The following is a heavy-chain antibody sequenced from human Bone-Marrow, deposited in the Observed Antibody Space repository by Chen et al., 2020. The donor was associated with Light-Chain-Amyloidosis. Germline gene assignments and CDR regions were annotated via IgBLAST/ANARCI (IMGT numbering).Heavy chain of an antibody. CDR1: GGSFSGYY. CDR3: AREGTAMGRGQFLNFFYYMDV. J-gene: IGHJ6*03. Sequence: QVQLQQWGAGLLKPSETLSLTCAVYGGSFSGYYWSWIRQPPGKGLEWIGEINHSGSTNYNPSLKSRLTISVDTSKKQLSLKLSSVTAADTAVYFCAREGTAMGRGQFLNFFYYMDVWGKGTTVTVSS. D-gene: IGHD5-18*01. CDR2: INHSGST. V-gene: IGHV4-34*01.